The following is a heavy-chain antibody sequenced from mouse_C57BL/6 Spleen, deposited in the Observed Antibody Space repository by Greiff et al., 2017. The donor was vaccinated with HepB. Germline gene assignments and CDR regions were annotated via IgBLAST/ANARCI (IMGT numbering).Heavy chain of an antibody. CDR2: IDPSDSET. CDR1: GYTFTSYW. CDR3: ARGGTVEEDFDY. V-gene: IGHV1-52*01. Sequence: VQLQQPGAELVRPGSSVKLSCKASGYTFTSYWMHWVKQRPIQGLEWIGNIDPSDSETHYNQKFKDKATLTVDKSASTAYMQLSSLTSEDSAVDYCARGGTVEEDFDYWGQGTTLTVSS. J-gene: IGHJ2*01. D-gene: IGHD1-1*01.